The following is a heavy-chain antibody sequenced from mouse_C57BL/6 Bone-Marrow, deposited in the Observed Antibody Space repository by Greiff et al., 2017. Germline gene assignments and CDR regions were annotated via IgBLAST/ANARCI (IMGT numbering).Heavy chain of an antibody. CDR1: GYTFTSSW. D-gene: IGHD1-1*01. CDR3: ARAHYYGSHYYYAMDY. J-gene: IGHJ4*01. CDR2: IDPSDSYT. Sequence: VQLQQSGAELVRPGTSVKLSCKASGYTFTSSWMHWVKQRPGQGLEWIGVIDPSDSYTNYNQKFKGKATLTVDTSSSTAYMQLRSLTSEDSAVYYCARAHYYGSHYYYAMDYWGQGTSVTVSS. V-gene: IGHV1-59*01.